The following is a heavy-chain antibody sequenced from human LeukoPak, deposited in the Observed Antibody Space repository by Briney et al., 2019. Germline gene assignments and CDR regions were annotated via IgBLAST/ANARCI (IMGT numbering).Heavy chain of an antibody. Sequence: GRSLRLSCAASGFTFDDYAMHWVRQAPGKGLEWVSGISWNSGYIGYADSVKGRFTISRDNAKNSLYPQMNSLRAEDTALYYCAKDIGNSGSYDYFDYWGQGTLVTVSS. CDR1: GFTFDDYA. CDR2: ISWNSGYI. J-gene: IGHJ4*02. V-gene: IGHV3-9*01. CDR3: AKDIGNSGSYDYFDY. D-gene: IGHD1-26*01.